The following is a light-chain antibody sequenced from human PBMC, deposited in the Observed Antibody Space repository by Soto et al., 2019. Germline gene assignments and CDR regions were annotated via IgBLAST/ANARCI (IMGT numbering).Light chain of an antibody. CDR1: SSDVGGYNY. J-gene: IGLJ1*01. V-gene: IGLV2-11*01. Sequence: VLTQPRSVSGSPGQSVTISCTGTSSDVGGYNYVSWYQQHPGKAPKLMIYDVSKRPSGVPDRFSGSKSGNTASLTISGLQAEDEADYYCCSYAGSYVFGTGTKVTVL. CDR2: DVS. CDR3: CSYAGSYV.